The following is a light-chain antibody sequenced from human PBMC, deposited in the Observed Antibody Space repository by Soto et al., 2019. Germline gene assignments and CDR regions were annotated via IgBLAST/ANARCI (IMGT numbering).Light chain of an antibody. Sequence: DIQMTQSPSSLSASVVDRVTITCRASQSVSTYLNWYQQKPGKAPNLLIYAASSLQSGVPSRFSGSGSGTDFTLTISSLQPEDFATYYCQQTYRSLTFGPGTKVDIK. CDR1: QSVSTY. J-gene: IGKJ3*01. V-gene: IGKV1-39*01. CDR3: QQTYRSLT. CDR2: AAS.